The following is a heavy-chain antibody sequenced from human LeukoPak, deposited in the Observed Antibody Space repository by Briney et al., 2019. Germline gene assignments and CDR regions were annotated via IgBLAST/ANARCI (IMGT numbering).Heavy chain of an antibody. D-gene: IGHD3-10*02. J-gene: IGHJ6*04. V-gene: IGHV3-33*05. Sequence: GTSLRLSCVGSGFTFSSYGIHWVRQLPGKGPEWVAIISYDGSSEFYADSVKGRFKISRDNSKNTVNLQMNSLRAEDTAVYYCAELGITMIGGVWGKGTTVTISS. CDR1: GFTFSSYG. CDR3: AELGITMIGGV. CDR2: ISYDGSSE.